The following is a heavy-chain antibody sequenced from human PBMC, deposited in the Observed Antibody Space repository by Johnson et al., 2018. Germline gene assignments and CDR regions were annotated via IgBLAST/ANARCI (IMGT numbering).Heavy chain of an antibody. J-gene: IGHJ6*03. CDR3: AKYYYDSRGYPFYMYV. V-gene: IGHV3-NL1*01. CDR1: GFTFSSYG. D-gene: IGHD3-22*01. Sequence: QVQLVESGGGVVQPWRSLRLSCAASGFTFSSYGMHWVRQAPGKGLEWVAVIYSGGSTYYADSVKGRFTISRDKSKNTLYLEMNSLRAEDTAVYYCAKYYYDSRGYPFYMYVWGKGTTVTFS. CDR2: IYSGGST.